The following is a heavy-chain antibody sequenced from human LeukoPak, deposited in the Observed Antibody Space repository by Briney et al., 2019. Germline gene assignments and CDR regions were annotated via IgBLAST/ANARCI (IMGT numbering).Heavy chain of an antibody. D-gene: IGHD2-2*01. J-gene: IGHJ3*02. Sequence: GGSLRLSCAVSGFTFSTSGFTFSTSWMSWVRQAPGKGLEWVANINYDSSQKYYVGSVRGRFTISRDNAKKSLYLEMNSLRPEDTAVYYCARVSAAMGLYYPFDIWGQGTMVTVS. V-gene: IGHV3-7*04. CDR1: GFTFSTSW. CDR2: INYDSSQK. CDR3: ARVSAAMGLYYPFDI.